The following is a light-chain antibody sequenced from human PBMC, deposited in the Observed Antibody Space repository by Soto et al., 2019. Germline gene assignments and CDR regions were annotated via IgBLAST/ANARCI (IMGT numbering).Light chain of an antibody. CDR3: QHYGSALFT. CDR1: QSISTE. Sequence: EIVMTQSPATLSVSPGERATLSCRASQSISTELAWYQQKPGQPPRLLIYGASSRATGIPDRFSGSGSGTDFTLTISSLEPEDFAVYYCQHYGSALFTFGPGTKVDVK. J-gene: IGKJ3*01. CDR2: GAS. V-gene: IGKV3-20*01.